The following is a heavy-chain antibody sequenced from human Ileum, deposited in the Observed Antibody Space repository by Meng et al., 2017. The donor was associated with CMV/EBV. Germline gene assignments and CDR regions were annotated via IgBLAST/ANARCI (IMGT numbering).Heavy chain of an antibody. V-gene: IGHV3-43D*04. D-gene: IGHD2-2*01. CDR2: ITWDAKT. J-gene: IGHJ4*02. Sequence: GESLKISCAASGFTFDDYAMHWVRQAPGKGLEWVSLITWDAKTYSADSVKGRFTISRDNRKDSLYLQMDNLRPEDTAVYYCASVEIVVVPAAMVYWGQGTLVTVSS. CDR3: ASVEIVVVPAAMVY. CDR1: GFTFDDYA.